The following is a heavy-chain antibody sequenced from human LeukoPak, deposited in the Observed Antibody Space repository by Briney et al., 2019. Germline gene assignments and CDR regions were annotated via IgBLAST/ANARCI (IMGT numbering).Heavy chain of an antibody. V-gene: IGHV3-33*06. CDR1: GLTFRNYG. CDR3: ANNDYGDYGMFDY. CDR2: IWYDGSNQ. J-gene: IGHJ4*02. Sequence: GGSLRLSCAASGLTFRNYGMHWVRQAPGKGLEWVAVIWYDGSNQYYLDSVKGRFTVSRDNAKNTLYLQMNSLRAEDTAVYYCANNDYGDYGMFDYWGQGTLVTVSS. D-gene: IGHD4-17*01.